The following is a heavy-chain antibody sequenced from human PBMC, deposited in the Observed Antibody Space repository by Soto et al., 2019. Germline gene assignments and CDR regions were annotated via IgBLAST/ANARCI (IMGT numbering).Heavy chain of an antibody. CDR3: VRIGSYCGGDCYPDFDF. D-gene: IGHD2-21*02. J-gene: IGHJ4*02. V-gene: IGHV3-23*01. CDR1: GFTFNTYG. CDR2: VSGSGGGT. Sequence: EVQLLESGGGLVQPGGSLTLSCAASGFTFNTYGMTWVRQAPGKGLEWVSTVSGSGGGTYYADSVKGRFTISRVNSKNTMYLQMSNLRAEDTAVYFCVRIGSYCGGDCYPDFDFWGLGTPVTVSS.